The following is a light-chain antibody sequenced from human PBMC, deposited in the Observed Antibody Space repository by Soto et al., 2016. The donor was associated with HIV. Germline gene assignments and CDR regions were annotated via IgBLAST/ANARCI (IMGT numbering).Light chain of an antibody. CDR1: QSISNW. Sequence: DIQMTQSSSTLSASVGDRVTITCRASQSISNWLAWYQQKPGKAPKLLIYKASTLESGVPSRFSGSGSGTEFTLTISSLQPDDFATYYCQQYNTYSRTFGQGTKVE. V-gene: IGKV1-5*03. CDR3: QQYNTYSRT. J-gene: IGKJ1*01. CDR2: KAS.